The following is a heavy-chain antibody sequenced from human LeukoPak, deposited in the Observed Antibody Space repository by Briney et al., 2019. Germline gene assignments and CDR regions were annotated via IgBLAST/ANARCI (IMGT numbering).Heavy chain of an antibody. CDR1: GFTFSSYG. V-gene: IGHV3-7*01. Sequence: GGSLRLSCAASGFTFSSYGMHWVRQAPGKGLEWVGNMNRDGSEKNYVDSMKGRITISRDNAKNSLYLQMNSLRVEDTAVYYCARDGGIIRFGGQDVWGQGTTVTVS. D-gene: IGHD3-16*01. CDR2: MNRDGSEK. CDR3: ARDGGIIRFGGQDV. J-gene: IGHJ6*02.